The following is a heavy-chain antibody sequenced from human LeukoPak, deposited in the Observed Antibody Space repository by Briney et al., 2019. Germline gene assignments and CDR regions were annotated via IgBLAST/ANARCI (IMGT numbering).Heavy chain of an antibody. J-gene: IGHJ3*02. D-gene: IGHD3-10*01. CDR1: GYTFTSYD. Sequence: ASVKVSCKASGYTFTSYDINWVRQATGQGLEWMGRIIPIFGTANYAQKFQGRVTITTDESTSTAYMELSSLRSEDTAVYYCARGFGEIDAFDIWGQGTMVTVSS. CDR3: ARGFGEIDAFDI. CDR2: IIPIFGTA. V-gene: IGHV1-69*05.